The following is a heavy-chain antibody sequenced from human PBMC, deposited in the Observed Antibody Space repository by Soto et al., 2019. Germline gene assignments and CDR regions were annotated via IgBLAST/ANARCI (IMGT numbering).Heavy chain of an antibody. V-gene: IGHV3-73*02. Sequence: EVQLVESGGGLVQPGGSLKLSCAASGFTFSGSAMHWVRQASGKGLEWVGRIRSKANSYATAYAASVKGRFTISRDDSKNTAYLQMNSLKTEDTAVYYCTSWWGTCDFWTKNAFDIWGQGTMVTVSS. CDR3: TSWWGTCDFWTKNAFDI. CDR1: GFTFSGSA. CDR2: IRSKANSYAT. D-gene: IGHD3-3*01. J-gene: IGHJ3*02.